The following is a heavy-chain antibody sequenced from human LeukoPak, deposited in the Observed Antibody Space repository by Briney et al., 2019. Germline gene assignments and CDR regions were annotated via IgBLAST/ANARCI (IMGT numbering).Heavy chain of an antibody. Sequence: SETLSLTCAVAGGSISSYYWSRIRQPPGKGLEWIGYISYSGSTNYDPSLKSRVTISVDTSKNQFSLKLSSVTAADTAVYYCARERTSGYSYYFDYWGQGTLVTVSS. V-gene: IGHV4-59*01. CDR3: ARERTSGYSYYFDY. D-gene: IGHD3-22*01. CDR2: ISYSGST. J-gene: IGHJ4*02. CDR1: GGSISSYY.